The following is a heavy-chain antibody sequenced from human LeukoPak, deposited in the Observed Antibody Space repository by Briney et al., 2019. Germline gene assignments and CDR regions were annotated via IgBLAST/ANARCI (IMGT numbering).Heavy chain of an antibody. J-gene: IGHJ6*03. D-gene: IGHD5-18*01. CDR2: MHSSGRT. CDR1: GASIGSGSYY. CDR3: ARGLRGYSYGYVPWELSYYMDV. Sequence: EPSETLSLTCTVSGASIGSGSYYWTWIRQPAGKGLEWIGRMHSSGRTSYSPSLKSRVTISVDTSKNQFSLKLSSVTAADTAVYYCARGLRGYSYGYVPWELSYYMDVWGKGTTVTISS. V-gene: IGHV4-61*02.